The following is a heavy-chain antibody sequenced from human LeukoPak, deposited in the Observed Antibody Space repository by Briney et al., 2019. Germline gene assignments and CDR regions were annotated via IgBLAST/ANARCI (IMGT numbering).Heavy chain of an antibody. CDR3: ARGGYSYGYDY. Sequence: GESLTLSCAAYGVTVSSNYMSWIRQAPGKGLEWVSVIYSGGSTYYADSVKGRFTISRDNSKNTLYLQMNSLRAEDTAVYYCARGGYSYGYDYWGQGTLVTVSP. D-gene: IGHD5-18*01. CDR1: GVTVSSNY. CDR2: IYSGGST. J-gene: IGHJ4*02. V-gene: IGHV3-53*01.